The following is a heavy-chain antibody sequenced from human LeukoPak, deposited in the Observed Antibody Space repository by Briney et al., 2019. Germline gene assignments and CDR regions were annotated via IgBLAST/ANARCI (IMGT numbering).Heavy chain of an antibody. CDR2: IRSKAYGETA. CDR1: GVTFSGSG. J-gene: IGHJ4*02. V-gene: IGHV3-49*04. Sequence: GSLRLSCAASGVTFSGSGVHRVRQAPGKGLEWVGFIRSKAYGETADYAASVKGRFTISRDDSKAIAYLQMNSLKTEDTAVYHCTRDRGAYNLYDYWGQGTLVTVSS. D-gene: IGHD1-1*01. CDR3: TRDRGAYNLYDY.